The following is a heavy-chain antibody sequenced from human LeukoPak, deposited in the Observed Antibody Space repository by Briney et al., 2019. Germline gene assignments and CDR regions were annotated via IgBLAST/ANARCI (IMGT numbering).Heavy chain of an antibody. CDR2: IYWDDDR. V-gene: IGHV2-5*05. CDR1: GFSLSTSGVG. D-gene: IGHD3-10*01. Sequence: ESGPTLVNPTQTLTLTCTFSGFSLSTSGVGVGWIRQPPGKALEWLALIYWDDDRRYGPSLKSRVTISKDTAKNQVVLIMTNMDPEDTATYYCARRIPVTYYYGSGSYSWFDPWGQGTLVTVSS. J-gene: IGHJ5*02. CDR3: ARRIPVTYYYGSGSYSWFDP.